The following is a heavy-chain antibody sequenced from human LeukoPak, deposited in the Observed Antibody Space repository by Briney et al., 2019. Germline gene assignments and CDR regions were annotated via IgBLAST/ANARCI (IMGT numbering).Heavy chain of an antibody. CDR1: GGSISSYY. CDR3: ARASHDYGDYSHFDY. D-gene: IGHD4-17*01. CDR2: IYTSGST. J-gene: IGHJ4*02. Sequence: SETLSLTCTVSGGSISSYYWSWVRQPAGKGLEWIGRIYTSGSTNYNPSLKSRVTMSVDTSKNQFSLKLSSVTAADTAVYYCARASHDYGDYSHFDYWGQGTLVTVSS. V-gene: IGHV4-4*07.